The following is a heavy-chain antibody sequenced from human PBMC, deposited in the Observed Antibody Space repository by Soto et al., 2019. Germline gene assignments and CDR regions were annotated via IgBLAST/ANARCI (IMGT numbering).Heavy chain of an antibody. CDR2: ILPIFNLA. J-gene: IGHJ4*02. Sequence: ASVKVSCNASGGTFSNETIIWVRQAPGQGLEWVGRILPIFNLANYAQKLQGRVTITADRSTSTAYMELTSLRFEDTAVYYCATSPSGQWLVPSFDSWGQGALVXVSS. CDR1: GGTFSNET. V-gene: IGHV1-69*02. D-gene: IGHD6-19*01. CDR3: ATSPSGQWLVPSFDS.